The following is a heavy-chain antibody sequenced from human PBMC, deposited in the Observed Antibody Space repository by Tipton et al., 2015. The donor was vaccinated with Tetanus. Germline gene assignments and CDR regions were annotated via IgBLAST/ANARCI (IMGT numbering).Heavy chain of an antibody. J-gene: IGHJ6*02. CDR1: GFLFDDYT. CDR2: ISWNGVRK. Sequence: SLRLSCAASGFLFDDYTMHWVRQVPGKGLEWVSLISWNGVRKYYADSVKGRFTISRDNSKNSLHLQLNSLRTEDTSLYYCAKDPSVPTEKGGMAVWGQGPPAPVSS. CDR3: AKDPSVPTEKGGMAV. D-gene: IGHD1-14*01. V-gene: IGHV3-43*01.